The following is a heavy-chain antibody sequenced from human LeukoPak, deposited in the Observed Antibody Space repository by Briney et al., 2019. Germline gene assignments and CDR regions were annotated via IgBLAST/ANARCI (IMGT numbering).Heavy chain of an antibody. D-gene: IGHD6-19*01. CDR2: ISWNSGSI. CDR3: AKDIRSSGWYGFDI. Sequence: GGSLRLSCAASGFTFDDYAMHWVRHAPGKGLEWVSGISWNSGSIVYADSVKGRFTISRDNAKNSLFLQMNSLRAEDTAFYHCAKDIRSSGWYGFDIWGQGTMVTVSS. J-gene: IGHJ3*02. V-gene: IGHV3-9*01. CDR1: GFTFDDYA.